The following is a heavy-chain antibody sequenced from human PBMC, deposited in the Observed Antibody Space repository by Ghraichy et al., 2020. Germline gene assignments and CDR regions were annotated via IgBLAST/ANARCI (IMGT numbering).Heavy chain of an antibody. CDR3: ARDMLSTVEDAFDI. Sequence: ASVKVSCKASGSTFTSYAMHWVRQAPGQRLEWMGWINAGNGNTKYSQKFQGRVTITRDTSATTAYMELSSLRSEDTAVYYCARDMLSTVEDAFDIWGQGTMVTVSS. J-gene: IGHJ3*02. D-gene: IGHD2-8*02. CDR1: GSTFTSYA. V-gene: IGHV1-3*01. CDR2: INAGNGNT.